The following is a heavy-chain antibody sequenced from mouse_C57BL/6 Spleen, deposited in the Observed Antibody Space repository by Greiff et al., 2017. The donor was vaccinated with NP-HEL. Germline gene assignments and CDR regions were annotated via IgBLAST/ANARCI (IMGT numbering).Heavy chain of an antibody. CDR1: GYTFTDYN. D-gene: IGHD1-1*01. CDR3: ARSGDYYYGSSYGAYFDY. J-gene: IGHJ2*01. Sequence: EVQLQQSGPELVKPGASVKIPCKASGYTFTDYNMDWVKQSHGKSLEWIGDINPNNGGTIYNQKLKGKVTLTVDKSSSTAYMELRSLTSEATAVYYCARSGDYYYGSSYGAYFDYWGQGTTLTVSS. CDR2: INPNNGGT. V-gene: IGHV1-18*01.